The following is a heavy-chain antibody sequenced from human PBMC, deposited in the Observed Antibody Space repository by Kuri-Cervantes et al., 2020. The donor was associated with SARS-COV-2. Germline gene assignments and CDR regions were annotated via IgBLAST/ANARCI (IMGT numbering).Heavy chain of an antibody. CDR3: AREVADYASRTAASNQQPLFDY. Sequence: SVKVSCKASGGTFSSYAISWVRQAPGQGLEWMGGIIPILGTANYAQKFQGRVTITADKSTSTAYMELSSLRSEDTAVYYCAREVADYASRTAASNQQPLFDYWGQGTLVTVSS. CDR1: GGTFSSYA. J-gene: IGHJ4*02. CDR2: IIPILGTA. D-gene: IGHD3-16*01. V-gene: IGHV1-69*10.